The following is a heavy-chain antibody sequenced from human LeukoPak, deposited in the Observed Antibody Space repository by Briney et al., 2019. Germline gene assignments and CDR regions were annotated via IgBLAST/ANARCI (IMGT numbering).Heavy chain of an antibody. CDR1: GFTFSRYS. CDR2: IGSNSSYI. D-gene: IGHD1-1*01. V-gene: IGHV3-21*01. CDR3: ARDGYNSANGIDV. J-gene: IGHJ3*01. Sequence: GGSLRLSCAASGFTFSRYSMTWVRQAPGKGLEWVSSIGSNSSYIFYADSVKGRFTISRDNAKNSLYLQMNSLRAEDTAVYYCARDGYNSANGIDVWGQGTMVTVSS.